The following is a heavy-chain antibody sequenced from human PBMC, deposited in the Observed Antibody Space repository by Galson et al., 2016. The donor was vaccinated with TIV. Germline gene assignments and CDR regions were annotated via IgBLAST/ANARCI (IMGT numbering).Heavy chain of an antibody. CDR3: ARHQGYCSGGSCLLDY. CDR2: IIPIFGTA. CDR1: GGPSFSSYA. V-gene: IGHV1-69*13. Sequence: SVKVSCKASGGPSFSSYAISWVRQAPGQGLEWMGRIIPIFGTANYAQKFQGRVTITADESTSTAYMELSSLRSEDTAVYYCARHQGYCSGGSCLLDYWGQGTLVTVSS. D-gene: IGHD2-15*01. J-gene: IGHJ4*02.